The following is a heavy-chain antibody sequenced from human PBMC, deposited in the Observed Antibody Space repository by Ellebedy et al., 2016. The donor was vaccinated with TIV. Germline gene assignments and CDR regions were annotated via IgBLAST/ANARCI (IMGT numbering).Heavy chain of an antibody. CDR2: INPDGSAE. CDR3: ARDYYGSEN. V-gene: IGHV3-7*01. Sequence: GESLKISCAASGFIISGDWMSWVRQAPGKGLEWVAHINPDGSAEYYVDSVKGRFTISRDNAKRSLFLQMNSLRAEDTAVYYCARDYYGSENWGQGTLVTVSS. J-gene: IGHJ4*02. CDR1: GFIISGDW. D-gene: IGHD3-10*01.